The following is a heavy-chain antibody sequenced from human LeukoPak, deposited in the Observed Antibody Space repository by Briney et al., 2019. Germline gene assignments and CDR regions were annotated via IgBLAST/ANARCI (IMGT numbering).Heavy chain of an antibody. Sequence: GGSLRLSCAASGFTFSSYGMNWVRQAPGKGLEWVSYISSSSSTIYYADSVKGRFTNSRDNAKNSLYLQMNRLGAEDTAVYYCAREDLRDVWGKGTTVTVSS. CDR2: ISSSSSTI. CDR3: AREDLRDV. V-gene: IGHV3-48*01. J-gene: IGHJ6*04. CDR1: GFTFSSYG.